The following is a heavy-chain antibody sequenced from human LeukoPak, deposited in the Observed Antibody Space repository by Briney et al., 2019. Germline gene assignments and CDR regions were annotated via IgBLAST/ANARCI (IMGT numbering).Heavy chain of an antibody. V-gene: IGHV1-46*01. J-gene: IGHJ5*02. CDR1: GYPFTDYY. D-gene: IGHD5-12*01. CDR2: INPSGGST. CDR3: ARDFHSGYDPAWWFDP. Sequence: ASVKVSCKASGYPFTDYYMHWVRQAPGQGLEWMGIINPSGGSTSYAQKFQGRVTMTRDTSTSTVYMELSSLRSEDTAVYYCARDFHSGYDPAWWFDPWGQGTLVTVSS.